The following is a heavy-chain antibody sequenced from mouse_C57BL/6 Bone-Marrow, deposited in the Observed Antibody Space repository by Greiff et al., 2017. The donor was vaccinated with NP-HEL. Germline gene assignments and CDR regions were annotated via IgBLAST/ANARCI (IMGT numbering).Heavy chain of an antibody. J-gene: IGHJ3*01. CDR3: ARRRYYGSSSAWFAY. CDR1: GYTFTSYW. CDR2: IHPNSGST. Sequence: QVQLKESGAELVKPGASVKLSCKASGYTFTSYWMHWVKQRPGQGLEWIGMIHPNSGSTNYNEKFKSKATLTVDKSSSTAYMQLSSLTSEDSAVYYCARRRYYGSSSAWFAYWGQGTLVTVSA. D-gene: IGHD1-1*01. V-gene: IGHV1-64*01.